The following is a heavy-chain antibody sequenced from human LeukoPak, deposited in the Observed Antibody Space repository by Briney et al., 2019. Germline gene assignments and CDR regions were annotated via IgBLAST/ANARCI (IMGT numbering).Heavy chain of an antibody. J-gene: IGHJ4*02. D-gene: IGHD3-3*01. V-gene: IGHV4-31*03. Sequence: SETLSLTCTVSGGSISSGGYYWSWIRQHPGKGLEWIGYIYYSGSTYYNPSLKSRVTISVDTSMNQFSLKLSSVTAADTAVYYCAGRVTGTLDYWGQGTLVTVSS. CDR2: IYYSGST. CDR1: GGSISSGGYY. CDR3: AGRVTGTLDY.